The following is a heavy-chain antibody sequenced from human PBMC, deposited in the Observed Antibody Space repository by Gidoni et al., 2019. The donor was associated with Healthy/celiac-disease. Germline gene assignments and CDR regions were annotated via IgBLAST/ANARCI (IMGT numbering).Heavy chain of an antibody. J-gene: IGHJ4*02. CDR1: GFTFSSYS. CDR3: ASSYYYDSRLYYFDY. CDR2: ISSSISYI. Sequence: EVQLVASGGGLVKPGGSLRLSCEASGFTFSSYSMNWFRQAPGMGLEWVSSISSSISYIYYADSVKGPFTIYRDNAKNSLYLQMNSLRAEDTAVYYCASSYYYDSRLYYFDYWGQGTMVTVSS. V-gene: IGHV3-21*01. D-gene: IGHD3-22*01.